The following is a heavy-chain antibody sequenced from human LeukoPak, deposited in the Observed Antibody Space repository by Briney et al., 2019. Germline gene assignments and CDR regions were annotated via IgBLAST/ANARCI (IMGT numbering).Heavy chain of an antibody. D-gene: IGHD3-22*01. CDR2: IYYSGST. CDR1: GFTFSSYG. V-gene: IGHV4-39*02. CDR3: AREDDTIGRLFDY. J-gene: IGHJ4*02. Sequence: NPGGSLRLSCAASGFTFSSYGMHWVRQPPGKGLEWIGSIYYSGSTYYNPSLKSRVTMSVDTSKNQFSLKLSSVTAADTAVYYCAREDDTIGRLFDYWGQGTLVTVSS.